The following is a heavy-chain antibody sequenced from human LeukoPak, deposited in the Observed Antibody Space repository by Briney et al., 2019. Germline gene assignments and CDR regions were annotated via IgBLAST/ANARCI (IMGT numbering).Heavy chain of an antibody. J-gene: IGHJ4*02. V-gene: IGHV3-20*04. CDR3: ARDLGGSGIDY. Sequence: GGSLRLSCAASGFTFDDYGMRWVRQAPAKGLEWVSGINWNGCSTGYADSVKGRFTISRDNAKNSLYLQMNSLRAEDTALYYCARDLGGSGIDYWGQGTLVTVSS. CDR2: INWNGCST. D-gene: IGHD3-10*01. CDR1: GFTFDDYG.